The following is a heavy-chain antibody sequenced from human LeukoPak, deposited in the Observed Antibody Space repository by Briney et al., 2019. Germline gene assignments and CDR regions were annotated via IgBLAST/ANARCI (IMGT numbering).Heavy chain of an antibody. Sequence: GGSLRLSCAASGFTFSSYTMNWVRQAPGKGLEWLSSITSSSNYIYYADSVKGRFTISRDNVQNSLYLQMNSLRAEDTAMYYCARDRGYFDNWGQGTLVTVSS. CDR3: ARDRGYFDN. J-gene: IGHJ4*02. V-gene: IGHV3-21*01. CDR1: GFTFSSYT. CDR2: ITSSSNYI.